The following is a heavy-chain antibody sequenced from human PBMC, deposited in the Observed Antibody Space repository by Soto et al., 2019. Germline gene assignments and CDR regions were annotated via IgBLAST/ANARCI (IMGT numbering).Heavy chain of an antibody. D-gene: IGHD6-19*01. CDR3: ARDFYGSVAGTMVY. Sequence: QVQLVQSGAEVKKPGASVKVSCKASGYTFTSYGIIWVRQAPGQGLEWMGWISAYNGNTNYAQKLQGRVTMTTDTSTSSAYMELRRLRSDDTAVYYCARDFYGSVAGTMVYWGQGTLVTVSS. CDR2: ISAYNGNT. V-gene: IGHV1-18*04. CDR1: GYTFTSYG. J-gene: IGHJ4*02.